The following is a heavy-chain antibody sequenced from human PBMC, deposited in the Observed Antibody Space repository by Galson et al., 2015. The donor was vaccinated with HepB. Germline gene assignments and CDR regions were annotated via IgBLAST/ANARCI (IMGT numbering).Heavy chain of an antibody. Sequence: SLRLSCAASGFTFNRYWMNWVRQAPGKGLEWVANIKQDGSEKYYVDSVEGRFTVSRDNAKNSLYLQMNNLRAEDTAMYYCARDSSTWSWAEYPQHWGQGTLVTVSS. V-gene: IGHV3-7*03. CDR1: GFTFNRYW. D-gene: IGHD6-13*01. CDR2: IKQDGSEK. J-gene: IGHJ1*01. CDR3: ARDSSTWSWAEYPQH.